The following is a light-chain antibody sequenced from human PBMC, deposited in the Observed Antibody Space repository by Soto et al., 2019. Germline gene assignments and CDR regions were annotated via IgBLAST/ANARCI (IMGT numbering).Light chain of an antibody. CDR1: QSVGNNF. Sequence: EIVLTQSPGTLSLSPGERATLSCRASQSVGNNFLAWYQQKPGQPPRLLVFHASTRATGISDRFSGGGSGADFTLSISRLEPEDFAVYFCHQYANAPLTFGGGTKVEI. CDR2: HAS. CDR3: HQYANAPLT. J-gene: IGKJ4*01. V-gene: IGKV3-20*01.